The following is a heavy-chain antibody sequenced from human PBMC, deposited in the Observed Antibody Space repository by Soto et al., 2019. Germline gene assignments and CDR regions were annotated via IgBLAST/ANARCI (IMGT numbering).Heavy chain of an antibody. J-gene: IGHJ3*02. CDR2: INHSGST. Sequence: PSETLSLTCAVYGGSFSGYYWSWIRQPPGKGLEWIGEINHSGSTNYNPPLKSRVTISVDTSKNQFSLKLSSVTAADTAVYYCARGPLPPYCSGGSCYSRNAFDIWGQGTMVTVSS. D-gene: IGHD2-15*01. CDR1: GGSFSGYY. V-gene: IGHV4-34*01. CDR3: ARGPLPPYCSGGSCYSRNAFDI.